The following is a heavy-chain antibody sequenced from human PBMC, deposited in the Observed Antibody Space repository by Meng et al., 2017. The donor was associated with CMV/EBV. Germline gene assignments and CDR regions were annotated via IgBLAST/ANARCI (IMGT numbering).Heavy chain of an antibody. CDR2: IYYSGST. CDR3: ARVDTADNYYYYYYYGMDV. V-gene: IGHV4-39*07. CDR1: GGSISSSSYY. Sequence: SETLSLTCTVSGGSISSSSYYWGWIRQPPGKGLEWIGSIYYSGSTYYNPSLKSRVTISVDTSKNQFSLKLSSVTAADTAAYYCARVDTADNYYYYYYYGMDVWGQGTTVTVSS. D-gene: IGHD5-18*01. J-gene: IGHJ6*02.